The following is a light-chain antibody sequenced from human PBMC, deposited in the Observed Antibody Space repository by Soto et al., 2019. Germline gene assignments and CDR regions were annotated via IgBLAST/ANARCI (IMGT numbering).Light chain of an antibody. CDR1: SSDIGAYNY. Sequence: QSVLTQPASVSGSPGQSITISCTGTSSDIGAYNYVSWYQHHPGKAPKLMIYDVSSRPSGVSSRFSGSKSGNTASLTISGLQAEDEADYYCYSYTGSTTSDVFGTGTKVTVL. CDR2: DVS. J-gene: IGLJ1*01. V-gene: IGLV2-14*03. CDR3: YSYTGSTTSDV.